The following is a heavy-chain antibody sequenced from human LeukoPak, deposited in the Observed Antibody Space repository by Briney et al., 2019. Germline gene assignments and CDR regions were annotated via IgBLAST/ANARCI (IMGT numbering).Heavy chain of an antibody. CDR2: IYYSGST. D-gene: IGHD6-13*01. Sequence: PSETLSLTCTVSGGSISSSSYYWGWIRQPPGKGLEWIGSIYYSGSTYYDPSLKSRVTISVDTSKNQFSLKLSSVTAADTAVYYCARVHLGSSSYWGQGTLVTVSS. V-gene: IGHV4-39*07. J-gene: IGHJ4*02. CDR3: ARVHLGSSSY. CDR1: GGSISSSSYY.